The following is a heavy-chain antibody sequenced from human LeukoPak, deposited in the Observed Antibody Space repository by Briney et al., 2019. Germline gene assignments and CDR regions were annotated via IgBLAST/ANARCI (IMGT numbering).Heavy chain of an antibody. V-gene: IGHV3-21*01. CDR2: INSISSYT. D-gene: IGHD5-18*01. J-gene: IGHJ4*01. Sequence: GGSLRLSCAASGFTFRSYSMHWVRQTPGKGLEWVSFINSISSYTYYADSVRGRFTISRDNAKNSVYLQMNSLIAEDTAEYFCARGVDTANFDYWGHGTLVTVSS. CDR1: GFTFRSYS. CDR3: ARGVDTANFDY.